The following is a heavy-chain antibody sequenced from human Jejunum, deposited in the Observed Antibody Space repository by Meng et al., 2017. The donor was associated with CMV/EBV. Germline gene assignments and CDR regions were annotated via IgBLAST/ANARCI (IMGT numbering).Heavy chain of an antibody. CDR3: ARAPAYTSNWNFDY. D-gene: IGHD6-13*01. CDR2: ISFSFT. V-gene: IGHV4-30-4*01. Sequence: SGGTYSPDTSYWSCIRKPPGQFLEWLCYISFSFTYSHPSLKSRVTLSVDTSKNQFSLELNSVTAADTAVYYCARAPAYTSNWNFDYWGQGALVTVSS. CDR1: GGTYSPDTSY. J-gene: IGHJ4*02.